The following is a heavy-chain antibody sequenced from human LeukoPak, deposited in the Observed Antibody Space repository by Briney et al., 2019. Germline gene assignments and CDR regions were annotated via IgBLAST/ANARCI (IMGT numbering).Heavy chain of an antibody. CDR1: GFTFSSYG. CDR2: ISYDGRDK. D-gene: IGHD4-23*01. Sequence: GGSLRLSCAASGFTFSSYGMQWVRQAPGKGLEWVAIISYDGRDKFYEDSVKGRFTISRDNSKNTLYLQMNNLRAEDTAVYYCAKPTTVLTSYYFDYWSQGTLVTVSS. V-gene: IGHV3-30*18. J-gene: IGHJ4*02. CDR3: AKPTTVLTSYYFDY.